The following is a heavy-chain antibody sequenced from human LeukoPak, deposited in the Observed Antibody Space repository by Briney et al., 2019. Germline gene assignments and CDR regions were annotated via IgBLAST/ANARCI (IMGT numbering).Heavy chain of an antibody. CDR3: AKDRHWLALDD. V-gene: IGHV3-23*01. J-gene: IGHJ4*02. CDR1: GFTFSSHG. Sequence: GGSLRLSCAASGFTFSSHGMNWVRQAPGKGLEWVSGITGGGTTYYADSVKGRVTISRDNSKNTPYLQMNSLRAEDTAVYYCAKDRHWLALDDWGQGTLVTVSS. D-gene: IGHD6-19*01. CDR2: ITGGGTT.